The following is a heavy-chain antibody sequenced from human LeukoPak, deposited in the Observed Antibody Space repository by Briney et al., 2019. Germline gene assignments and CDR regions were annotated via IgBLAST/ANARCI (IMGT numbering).Heavy chain of an antibody. Sequence: ASVKASCKASGGTFSSYAISWVRQAPGQGLEWMGRIIPILGIANYAQKFQGRVTITADKSTSTAYMELSSLRSEDTAVYYCARIVVVIDDYYYYYGMDVWGQGTTVTVSS. CDR3: ARIVVVIDDYYYYYGMDV. CDR1: GGTFSSYA. CDR2: IIPILGIA. J-gene: IGHJ6*02. V-gene: IGHV1-69*04. D-gene: IGHD3-22*01.